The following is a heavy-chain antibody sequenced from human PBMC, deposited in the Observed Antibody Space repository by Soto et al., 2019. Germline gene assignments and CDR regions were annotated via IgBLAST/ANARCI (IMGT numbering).Heavy chain of an antibody. CDR3: AKYVPLSYYDSSGYPGDWFDP. V-gene: IGHV3-23*01. D-gene: IGHD3-22*01. CDR2: ISGSGGST. J-gene: IGHJ5*02. Sequence: GGSLRLSCAASGFTFSSYAMSWVRQAPGKGLEWVSAISGSGGSTYYADSVKGRFTISRDNSKNTLYLQMNSLRAEDTAVYYCAKYVPLSYYDSSGYPGDWFDPWGQGTLVTVSS. CDR1: GFTFSSYA.